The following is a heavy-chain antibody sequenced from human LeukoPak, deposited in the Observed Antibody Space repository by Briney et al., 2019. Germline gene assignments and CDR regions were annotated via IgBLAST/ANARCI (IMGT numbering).Heavy chain of an antibody. V-gene: IGHV4-59*08. CDR1: GGSISSYY. CDR3: ARADRSSSSGAHAAFDI. D-gene: IGHD6-6*01. CDR2: VYYSGST. Sequence: PSETLSLTCTVSGGSISSYYWSWIRQPPGKGLEWIGYVYYSGSTNYNPSLKSRVTISVDTSKNQFSLKLSSVTAADTAVYYCARADRSSSSGAHAAFDIWGQGTMVTVSS. J-gene: IGHJ3*02.